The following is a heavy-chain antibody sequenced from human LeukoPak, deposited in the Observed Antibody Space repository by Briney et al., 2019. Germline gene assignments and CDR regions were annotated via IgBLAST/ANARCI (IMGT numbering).Heavy chain of an antibody. V-gene: IGHV1-18*01. CDR3: ATVRARITIPLLGAFDI. J-gene: IGHJ3*02. D-gene: IGHD3-9*01. CDR1: GYTFTSYG. CDR2: ISAYNGNT. Sequence: ASVKVSCKASGYTFTSYGISWVRQAPGQGLEWMGWISAYNGNTNYAQKLQGRVTMTTDTSTSTAYMELRSLRSDDTAVYYCATVRARITIPLLGAFDIWGQGTMVTVSS.